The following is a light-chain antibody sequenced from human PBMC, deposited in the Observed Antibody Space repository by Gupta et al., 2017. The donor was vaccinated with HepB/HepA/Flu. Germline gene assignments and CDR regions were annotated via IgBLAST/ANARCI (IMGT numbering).Light chain of an antibody. V-gene: IGKV3-11*01. J-gene: IGKJ1*01. Sequence: VFTQSPATLSLSPGERATLSCRASQSVGSYLAWYQHKPGQVPRLLMYDASLRAIGIPARFSGSGSGTDFTLTISSLEPEDFAVYYCQHRSNWPPTFGQGTKVEFK. CDR3: QHRSNWPPT. CDR2: DAS. CDR1: QSVGSY.